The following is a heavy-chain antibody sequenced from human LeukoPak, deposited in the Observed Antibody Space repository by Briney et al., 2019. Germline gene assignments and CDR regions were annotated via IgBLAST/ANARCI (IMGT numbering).Heavy chain of an antibody. CDR3: ARANSEYSSSYFDY. J-gene: IGHJ4*02. D-gene: IGHD6-6*01. CDR2: ISSSSSYI. V-gene: IGHV3-21*01. CDR1: GFTFSSYT. Sequence: NPGGSLRLSCAASGFTFSSYTMNWVRQAPGKGLEWVSLISSSSSYIFYADSVKGRFTISRDNAKKSLYLQMNSLRAEDTAVYYCARANSEYSSSYFDYWGQGTLVTVSS.